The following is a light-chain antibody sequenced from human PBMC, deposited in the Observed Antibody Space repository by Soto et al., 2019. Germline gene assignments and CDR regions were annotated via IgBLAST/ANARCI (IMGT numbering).Light chain of an antibody. CDR1: QSISSS. J-gene: IGKJ4*01. V-gene: IGKV1-39*01. CDR2: TAS. CDR3: QQSYNTPLT. Sequence: DIRMTQSPSSLSASVGERVTITCRASQSISSSLNWYQQKPGKPPKLLIYTASTLQSGVPSRFSGSGSGTDFTLTISSLQPEDFATYYCQQSYNTPLTFGGGTKVEIQ.